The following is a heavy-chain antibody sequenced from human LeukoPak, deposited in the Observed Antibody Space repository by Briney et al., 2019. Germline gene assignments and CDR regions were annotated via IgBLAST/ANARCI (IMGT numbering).Heavy chain of an antibody. CDR3: AATRLLYTDYYWYFDL. CDR1: GGSTSSSHYY. CDR2: MYFSGST. J-gene: IGHJ2*01. V-gene: IGHV4-39*01. Sequence: SETLSLTCTVSGGSTSSSHYYWGWVRQPPGRGLEWIGNMYFSGSTYYNPSLKSRVTLSVDTSKNQFSLELNSVTAADTAVYFCAATRLLYTDYYWYFDLWGRGTLVTVSS. D-gene: IGHD3-9*01.